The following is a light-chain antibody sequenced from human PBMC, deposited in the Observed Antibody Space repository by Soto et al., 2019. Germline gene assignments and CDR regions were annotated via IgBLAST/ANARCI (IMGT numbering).Light chain of an antibody. V-gene: IGLV2-14*03. CDR1: SSDVGAYNY. CDR3: SSYTSSTTDV. CDR2: DVN. Sequence: QSVLAQPASVSGSPGQSITFSCTGTSSDVGAYNYVSWYQQHPGKAPKLMIYDVNNRPSGVSNRFSGSKSGNTASLTISGLQAGDEADYYCSSYTSSTTDVFGAGTKVTVL. J-gene: IGLJ1*01.